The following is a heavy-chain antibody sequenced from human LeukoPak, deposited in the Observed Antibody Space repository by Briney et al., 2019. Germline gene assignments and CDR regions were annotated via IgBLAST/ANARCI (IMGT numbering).Heavy chain of an antibody. J-gene: IGHJ4*02. CDR3: ARDPVHYYDSSGSNTQSPDY. CDR2: ISSSSSYI. CDR1: GFTFSSYS. V-gene: IGHV3-21*01. D-gene: IGHD3-22*01. Sequence: GGSLRLSCAASGFTFSSYSMNWVRQAPGKGLEWVSSISSSSSYIYYADSVKGRFTISRDNAKNSLYLQMNSLRAEDTAVYYCARDPVHYYDSSGSNTQSPDYWGQGTLVTVSS.